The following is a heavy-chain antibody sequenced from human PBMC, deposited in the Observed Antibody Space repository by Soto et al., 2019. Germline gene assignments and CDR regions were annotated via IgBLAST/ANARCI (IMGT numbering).Heavy chain of an antibody. Sequence: GGSLRLSCAASGFNFSSYAMSWVRQAPGKGLEWVSAISGSGGSTYYADSVKGRFTISRDNSKNTLYLQMNSLRAEDTAVYYCAKDEGCSGGSCYSYYFDYWGQGTLVTVSS. V-gene: IGHV3-23*01. CDR1: GFNFSSYA. D-gene: IGHD2-15*01. CDR3: AKDEGCSGGSCYSYYFDY. CDR2: ISGSGGST. J-gene: IGHJ4*02.